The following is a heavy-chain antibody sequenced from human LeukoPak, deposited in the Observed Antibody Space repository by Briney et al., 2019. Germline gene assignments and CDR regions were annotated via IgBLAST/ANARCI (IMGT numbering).Heavy chain of an antibody. CDR1: GGSFSGYY. CDR2: INHSGST. J-gene: IGHJ4*02. D-gene: IGHD5-24*01. CDR3: ARKSRDGYNKQAYYFDY. V-gene: IGHV4-34*01. Sequence: PSETLSLTCAVYGGSFSGYYWSWIRQPPGKGLEWIGEINHSGSTNYNPSLTSRVTISVDTSKNQFSLKLSSVTAADTAVYYCARKSRDGYNKQAYYFDYWGQGTLVTVSS.